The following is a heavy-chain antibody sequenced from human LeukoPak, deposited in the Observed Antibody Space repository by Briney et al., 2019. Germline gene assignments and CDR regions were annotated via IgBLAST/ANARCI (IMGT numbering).Heavy chain of an antibody. D-gene: IGHD1-26*01. CDR1: GYSFTSYW. CDR2: IYPGDSDA. CDR3: AKRRDLYSGSYYPFDY. Sequence: GESLKISCKGSGYSFTSYWIGWVRQMPGKGLKWMGIIYPGDSDARYSPSFQGQVTISADKSISTAYLQWSSLKASDTAMYYCAKRRDLYSGSYYPFDYWGQGTLVTVSS. V-gene: IGHV5-51*01. J-gene: IGHJ4*02.